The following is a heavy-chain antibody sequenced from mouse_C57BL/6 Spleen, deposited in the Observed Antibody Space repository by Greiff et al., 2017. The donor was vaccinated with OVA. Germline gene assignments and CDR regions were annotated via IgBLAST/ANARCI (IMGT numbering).Heavy chain of an antibody. CDR2: IWGGGRT. D-gene: IGHD4-1*01. V-gene: IGHV2-9*01. CDR1: GFSLTSYG. Sequence: VQVVESGPGLVAPSQSLSITCTVSGFSLTSYGVDWVRQPPGKGLEWLGVIWGGGRTNYNSDLMSRLSISKDNSKSQVFLKMNSLQPDDTAMYYCAKRDWDGGDWFAYWGQGTLVTVSA. CDR3: AKRDWDGGDWFAY. J-gene: IGHJ3*01.